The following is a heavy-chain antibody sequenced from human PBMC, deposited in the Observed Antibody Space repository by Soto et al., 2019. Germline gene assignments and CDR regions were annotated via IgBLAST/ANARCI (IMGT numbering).Heavy chain of an antibody. CDR2: INPSGGST. V-gene: IGHV1-46*03. CDR3: ARDGNYDFWSGQFDY. J-gene: IGHJ4*02. CDR1: GHTFTSYY. D-gene: IGHD3-3*01. Sequence: ASVKVSCKASGHTFTSYYMHWVRQAPGQGLEWMGIINPSGGSTSYAQKFQGRVTMTRDTSTSTVYMELSSLRSEDTAVYYCARDGNYDFWSGQFDYWGQGTLVTVSS.